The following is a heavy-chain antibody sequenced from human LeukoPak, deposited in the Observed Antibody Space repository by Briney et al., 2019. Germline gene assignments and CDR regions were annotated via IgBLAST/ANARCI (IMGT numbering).Heavy chain of an antibody. CDR1: GFTFSSYA. CDR3: SKVRGGRVRGWDFYY. V-gene: IGHV3-23*01. Sequence: TGGSLRLSCAASGFTFSSYAMSSVRQHPSKGMEWVSTISGIGLSTYYADSVKGRFTISRDNSKKTLFLQMDSLRAEDTAAYYCSKVRGGRVRGWDFYYWGQGTLVTVAS. J-gene: IGHJ4*02. CDR2: ISGIGLST. D-gene: IGHD6-19*01.